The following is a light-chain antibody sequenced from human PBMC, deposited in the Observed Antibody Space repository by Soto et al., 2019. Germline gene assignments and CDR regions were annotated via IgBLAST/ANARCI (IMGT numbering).Light chain of an antibody. J-gene: IGLJ3*02. Sequence: QSALTQPRSVSGSPGQSVTISCTGTSSDVGGYNYVSWYQQHPGKAPKLMIYDVSKRPSGVSDRVSGSKYGNTASLTISGLQAEDEADYYCCSYTGSYTVVFGGGTKLTVL. CDR1: SSDVGGYNY. CDR3: CSYTGSYTVV. CDR2: DVS. V-gene: IGLV2-11*01.